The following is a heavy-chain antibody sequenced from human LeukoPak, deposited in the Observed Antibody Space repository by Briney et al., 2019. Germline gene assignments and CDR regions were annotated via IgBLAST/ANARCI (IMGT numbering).Heavy chain of an antibody. J-gene: IGHJ4*02. V-gene: IGHV1-18*01. D-gene: IGHD4-17*01. Sequence: ASVKVSCKASGYTFTTHGVSWVRQAPGQGLEWMGWISGYDGNTNYAQKLRGRVTMTTDTSTSTAYMDLRSLRSDDTALYYCARTVTTSSYYFDYWGQGTLVTVSS. CDR2: ISGYDGNT. CDR3: ARTVTTSSYYFDY. CDR1: GYTFTTHG.